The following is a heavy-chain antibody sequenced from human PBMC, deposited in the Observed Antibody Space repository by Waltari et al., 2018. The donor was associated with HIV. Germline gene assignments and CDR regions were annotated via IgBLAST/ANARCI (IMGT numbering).Heavy chain of an antibody. CDR3: ARDLPYYYDSSGYFNFDY. V-gene: IGHV3-7*01. CDR1: GFTFSGYW. CDR2: INQDGSEK. Sequence: EVQLVESGGGLVQPGGSLRLSCAASGFTFSGYWMSWVRQAPGSGLEWVANINQDGSEKYYVDPVKGRFTISRDNAKKSLYLQMNSLRAEDTAVYYCARDLPYYYDSSGYFNFDYWGQGTLVTVSS. D-gene: IGHD3-22*01. J-gene: IGHJ4*02.